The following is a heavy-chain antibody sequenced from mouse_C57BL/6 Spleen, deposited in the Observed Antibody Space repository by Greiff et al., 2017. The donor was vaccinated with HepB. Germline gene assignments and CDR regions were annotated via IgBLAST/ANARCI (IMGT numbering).Heavy chain of an antibody. CDR1: GYAFSSYW. V-gene: IGHV1-80*01. J-gene: IGHJ2*01. CDR3: ARREFPHFDY. Sequence: QVQLQQSGAELVKPGASVKISCKASGYAFSSYWMHWVKQRPGKGLEWIGQIYPGDGDTNYNGKFKGKATLTVDKSSSTAYMQLSSLTSEDSAVYFCARREFPHFDYWGQGTTRTVSS. CDR2: IYPGDGDT.